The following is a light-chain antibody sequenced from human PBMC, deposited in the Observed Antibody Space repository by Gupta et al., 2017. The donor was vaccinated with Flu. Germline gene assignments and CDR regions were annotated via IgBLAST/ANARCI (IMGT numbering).Light chain of an antibody. J-gene: IGLJ1*01. Sequence: QSALTQPASVSGSPGQSITISCTGTSDDVGGYNYVSWYQQHPGKAPKLIIYEVGIRPSGVSHRFSGSKSGNTASLTISGLQAEDEADYYCSSYTTISTLVFGTGTKVTVL. CDR1: SDDVGGYNY. CDR2: EVG. V-gene: IGLV2-14*01. CDR3: SSYTTISTLV.